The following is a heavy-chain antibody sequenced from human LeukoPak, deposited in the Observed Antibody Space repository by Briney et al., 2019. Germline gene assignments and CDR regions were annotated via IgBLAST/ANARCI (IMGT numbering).Heavy chain of an antibody. D-gene: IGHD3-22*01. CDR1: GGFNTHYY. J-gene: IGHJ4*02. Sequence: SETLSLTCSVSGGFNTHYYWSWMRQPPGKGLEWIGYIYHSGSTNYNPSLKSRVTISVDTSKNHFSLKLSSVTAADTAIYYCARGQWLPVFDFWGQGTLVTVSS. V-gene: IGHV4-59*01. CDR2: IYHSGST. CDR3: ARGQWLPVFDF.